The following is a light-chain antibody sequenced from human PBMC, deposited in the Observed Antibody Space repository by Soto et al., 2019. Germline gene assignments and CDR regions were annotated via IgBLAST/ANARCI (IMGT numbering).Light chain of an antibody. CDR1: QSVSRY. J-gene: IGKJ4*01. V-gene: IGKV3-11*01. Sequence: EIVLTQSPATLSLTPGERATLSCRASQSVSRYLAWYQQKPGQAPRLLIYDAFNRATGIPVRFNGSGSGTDFTLTISSLEPEDFAIYYCQQRVNWPLTFGGGTKVDIK. CDR2: DAF. CDR3: QQRVNWPLT.